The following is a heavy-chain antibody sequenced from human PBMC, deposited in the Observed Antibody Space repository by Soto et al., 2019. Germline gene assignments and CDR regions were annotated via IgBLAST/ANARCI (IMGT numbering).Heavy chain of an antibody. V-gene: IGHV6-1*01. CDR3: ARKPGYCSGGSCYSDAFDS. CDR2: TYYRSKWYN. J-gene: IGHJ3*02. D-gene: IGHD2-15*01. Sequence: SQTLSLTCAISGDSVSSNSAAWNWIRQSPSRGLEWLGRTYYRSKWYNDYAVSVKSRITINPDTSKNQFSLQLNSVTPEDTAVYYCARKPGYCSGGSCYSDAFDSCGQGTMVTVSS. CDR1: GDSVSSNSAA.